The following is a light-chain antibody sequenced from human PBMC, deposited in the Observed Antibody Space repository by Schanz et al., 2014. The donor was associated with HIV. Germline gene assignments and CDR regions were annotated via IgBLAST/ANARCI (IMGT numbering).Light chain of an antibody. Sequence: IQLTQSPSSLSASVGDRVTLTCRASQGVSSYLAWYQQKPGKAPKLLIYAASTLQSGVPSRFSGSGSETDFTLTISCLQSEDFAIYYCQQYDVYPWTFGQGTKVEIK. CDR2: AAS. V-gene: IGKV1-9*01. J-gene: IGKJ1*01. CDR1: QGVSSY. CDR3: QQYDVYPWT.